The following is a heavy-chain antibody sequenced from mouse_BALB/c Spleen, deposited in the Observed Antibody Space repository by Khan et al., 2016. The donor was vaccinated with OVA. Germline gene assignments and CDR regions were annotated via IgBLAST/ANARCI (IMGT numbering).Heavy chain of an antibody. CDR1: GFTFSSFG. J-gene: IGHJ4*01. V-gene: IGHV5-17*02. D-gene: IGHD2-1*01. Sequence: EVELVESGGGLVQPGGSRKLSCAASGFTFSSFGMHWVRQAPERGLEWVAYISSGSSTIYSADTMKGRFTISRDNPKNTLFLQMTSLRSEDTAMYYCATYGNFYAMDYWGQGTSVTVSS. CDR2: ISSGSSTI. CDR3: ATYGNFYAMDY.